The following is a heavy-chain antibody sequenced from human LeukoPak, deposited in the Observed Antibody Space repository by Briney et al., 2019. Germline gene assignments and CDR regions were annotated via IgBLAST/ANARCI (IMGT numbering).Heavy chain of an antibody. J-gene: IGHJ4*02. CDR2: INHSGST. CDR1: GESFSAYY. Sequence: SETLSLTCAVYGESFSAYYWSWIRQPPGKGLEWIGEINHSGSTNYNPSLKRRVTISVDTSKNQFSLKLSSVTAADTAVYYWARVKDSGSYSWNFDYWGQGTLVIVSS. V-gene: IGHV4-34*01. D-gene: IGHD1-26*01. CDR3: ARVKDSGSYSWNFDY.